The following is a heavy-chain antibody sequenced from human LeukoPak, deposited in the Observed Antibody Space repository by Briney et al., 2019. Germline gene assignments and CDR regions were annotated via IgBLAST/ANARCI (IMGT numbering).Heavy chain of an antibody. V-gene: IGHV3-7*01. CDR3: ARTRRGVVFNYFDH. CDR2: MYKAGKER. Sequence: GGSRRLSCTTSVVSFYSFDMKGVRQAPGKGLEWVAKMYKAGKERDYADSLKASFTISRYNTKRPLYRDMTALTAGDTGRFVCARTRRGVVFNYFDHWGQGVLVPVSS. J-gene: IGHJ4*02. D-gene: IGHD1-1*01. CDR1: VVSFYSFD.